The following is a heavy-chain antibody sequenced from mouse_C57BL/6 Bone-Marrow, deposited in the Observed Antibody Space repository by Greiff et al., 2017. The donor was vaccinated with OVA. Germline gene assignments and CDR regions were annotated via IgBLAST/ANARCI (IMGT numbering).Heavy chain of an antibody. Sequence: QVQLQQPGAELVMPGASVKLSCKASGYTFTSYWMHWVKQRPGQGLEWIGEIDTSDSYTNYNQKFKGKSTLTVDKSSSTAYMQLSSLTSEDSAVYYCARETAQATWAYWGQGTLVTVSA. D-gene: IGHD3-2*02. J-gene: IGHJ3*01. V-gene: IGHV1-69*01. CDR1: GYTFTSYW. CDR2: IDTSDSYT. CDR3: ARETAQATWAY.